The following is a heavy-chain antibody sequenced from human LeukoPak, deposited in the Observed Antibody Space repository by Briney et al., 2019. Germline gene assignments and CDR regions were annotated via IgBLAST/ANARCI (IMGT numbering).Heavy chain of an antibody. D-gene: IGHD6-13*01. Sequence: GESLKISCKGSGYSFTSYWIGWVRQMPGKGLEWMGIIYPGDSDTRYSPSFQGQVTISADKSISTAYLQWSSLKASDTAMYYCARANGYSSSWYIPHRRPDAFDIWGQGTMVTVSS. J-gene: IGHJ3*02. CDR3: ARANGYSSSWYIPHRRPDAFDI. V-gene: IGHV5-51*01. CDR1: GYSFTSYW. CDR2: IYPGDSDT.